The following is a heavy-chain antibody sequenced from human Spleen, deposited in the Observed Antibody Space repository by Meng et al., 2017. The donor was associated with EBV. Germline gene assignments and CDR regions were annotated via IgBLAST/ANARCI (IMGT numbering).Heavy chain of an antibody. CDR1: GGSISGYY. V-gene: IGHV4-59*01. CDR3: ARDTSGWYVN. D-gene: IGHD6-19*01. Sequence: QVHLQGSGPGLVKPSETLSLTCTVSGGSISGYYWSWIRQPPGKGLELIGDIYYTGSTNYNPSLKSRVTISVDTSKNQFSLKLSSVTAADTAMYYCARDTSGWYVNWGQGILVTVSS. CDR2: IYYTGST. J-gene: IGHJ4*02.